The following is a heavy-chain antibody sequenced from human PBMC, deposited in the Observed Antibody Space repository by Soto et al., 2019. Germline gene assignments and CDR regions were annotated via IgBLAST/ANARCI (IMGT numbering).Heavy chain of an antibody. CDR3: ARQTYYYDSSGYYYGY. V-gene: IGHV1-18*01. CDR1: GYTFTSYG. J-gene: IGHJ4*02. Sequence: ASVKVSGKASGYTFTSYGISWVRQAPGQGLEWMGWISAYNGNTNYAQKLQGRVTMTTDTSTSTAYMELRSLRSDDTAVYYCARQTYYYDSSGYYYGYWGQGTLVTVSS. D-gene: IGHD3-22*01. CDR2: ISAYNGNT.